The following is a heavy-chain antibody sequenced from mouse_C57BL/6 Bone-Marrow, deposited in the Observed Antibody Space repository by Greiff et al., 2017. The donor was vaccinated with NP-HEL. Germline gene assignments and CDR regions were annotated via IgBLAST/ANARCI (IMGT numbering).Heavy chain of an antibody. V-gene: IGHV1-18*01. CDR1: GYTFTDYN. Sequence: VQLQQSGPELVKPGASVKIPCKASGYTFTDYNMDWVKQSHGKSLEWIGDINPNNGGTIYNQKFKGKATLTVDKSSSTAYMELRSLTSEDTAVYYCAREVNYYGSREGLAWFAYWGQGTLVTVSA. J-gene: IGHJ3*01. D-gene: IGHD1-1*01. CDR3: AREVNYYGSREGLAWFAY. CDR2: INPNNGGT.